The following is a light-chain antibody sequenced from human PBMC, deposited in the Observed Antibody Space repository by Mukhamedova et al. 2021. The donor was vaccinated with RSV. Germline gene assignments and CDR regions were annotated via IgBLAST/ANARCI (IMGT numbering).Light chain of an antibody. Sequence: WYQRRVHGRAPNLLIYAASTLESGFPSRVRGSGPGSEFTLTISSRQPSACASYYCQHYKTYPLTFAQGTKVEIK. CDR2: AAS. CDR3: QHYKTYPLT. J-gene: IGKJ1*01. V-gene: IGKV1-5*03.